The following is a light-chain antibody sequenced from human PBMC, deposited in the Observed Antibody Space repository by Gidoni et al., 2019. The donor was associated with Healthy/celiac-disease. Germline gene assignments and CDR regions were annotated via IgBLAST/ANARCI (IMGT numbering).Light chain of an antibody. CDR3: QAWDSSIVV. V-gene: IGLV3-1*01. J-gene: IGLJ2*01. CDR1: KLGEKY. Sequence: SYELTQPPSVSVSPGQTAIITCSGDKLGEKYACWYQQKTGQSPVLVIYQDSKRPSGIPERFSGSNSGNTATLTISGTQAMDEADYYCQAWDSSIVVFGGGTTLTVL. CDR2: QDS.